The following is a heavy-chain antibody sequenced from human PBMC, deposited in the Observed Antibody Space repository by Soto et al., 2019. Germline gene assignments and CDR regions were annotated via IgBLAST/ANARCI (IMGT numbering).Heavy chain of an antibody. CDR1: GGTFSSYA. Sequence: QVQLVQSGAEVKKPWSSVKVSCKASGGTFSSYAISWVRHAPGQGLEWLGGIIPIFGTANYAQKFQGRVTITADESTSTAYMELSSLRSEDTGVYYCARYTVTTLHYYYGMDVWGQGTTVTVSS. J-gene: IGHJ6*02. CDR3: ARYTVTTLHYYYGMDV. CDR2: IIPIFGTA. D-gene: IGHD4-17*01. V-gene: IGHV1-69*01.